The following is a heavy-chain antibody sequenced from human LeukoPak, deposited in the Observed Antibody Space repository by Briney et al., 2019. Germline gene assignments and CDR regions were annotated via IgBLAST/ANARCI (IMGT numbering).Heavy chain of an antibody. D-gene: IGHD2-21*01. CDR2: ISGSGGST. Sequence: PGGSLRLSCAASGFTFSSYAMSWVRQAPGKGLEWVSAISGSGGSTYYADSVKGRFTIPRDNSKNTLYLQMNSLRAEDTAIYYCAKGAVGVGGFHDYWGQGTLVTVPS. CDR1: GFTFSSYA. CDR3: AKGAVGVGGFHDY. J-gene: IGHJ4*02. V-gene: IGHV3-23*01.